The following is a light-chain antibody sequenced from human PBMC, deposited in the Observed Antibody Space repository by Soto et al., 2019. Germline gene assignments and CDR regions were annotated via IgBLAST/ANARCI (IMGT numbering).Light chain of an antibody. CDR3: QQSDSTPLT. Sequence: DIQMTQSPFSLSASLGDSVTIXXRASQSISRYLNWYQQKPGKAPKLXIYAASSLQSGVPSRFSGSGSGTDFTLTISSLQPEDFATYYCQQSDSTPLTFGGGTKVDIK. CDR2: AAS. CDR1: QSISRY. V-gene: IGKV1-39*01. J-gene: IGKJ4*01.